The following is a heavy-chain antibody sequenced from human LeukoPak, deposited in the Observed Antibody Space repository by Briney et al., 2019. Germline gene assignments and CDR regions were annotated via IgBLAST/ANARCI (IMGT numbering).Heavy chain of an antibody. CDR3: ARSPLSSSGWYRADF. Sequence: SETLSLTCTVSGGSISNYYWDWVRQSPGKGLEWIGYISYSGSTNYNPSLRSRVTMSVDSSKSQISLNLNSVTAADTAMYYCARSPLSSSGWYRADFWGQGTLVTVSS. J-gene: IGHJ4*02. CDR2: ISYSGST. CDR1: GGSISNYY. V-gene: IGHV4-59*12. D-gene: IGHD6-19*01.